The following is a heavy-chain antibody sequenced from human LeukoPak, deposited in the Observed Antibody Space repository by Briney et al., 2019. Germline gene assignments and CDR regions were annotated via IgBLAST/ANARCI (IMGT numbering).Heavy chain of an antibody. CDR3: ARAVPGDAFDI. J-gene: IGHJ3*02. Sequence: SVKVSCTASGGTSSSYAISWVRQAPGQGLEWMGRIIPIFGTANYAQKFQGRVTITTDESTSTAYMELSSLRSEDTAVYYCARAVPGDAFDIWGQGTMVTVSS. D-gene: IGHD1-14*01. CDR2: IIPIFGTA. V-gene: IGHV1-69*05. CDR1: GGTSSSYA.